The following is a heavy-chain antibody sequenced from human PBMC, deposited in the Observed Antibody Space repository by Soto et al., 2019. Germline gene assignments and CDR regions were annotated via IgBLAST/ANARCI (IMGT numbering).Heavy chain of an antibody. J-gene: IGHJ6*02. Sequence: QVQLVESGGGLVKPGGSLRLSCAASGFTFSDYYMSWIRQAPGNGLEWVSYISSSGSTIYYADSVKGRFTISRDNAKNSLYLQMNSLRAEDTAVYYCARLDGNSYDSSGYYYYYYGMDVWGQGTTVTVSS. CDR1: GFTFSDYY. CDR3: ARLDGNSYDSSGYYYYYYGMDV. V-gene: IGHV3-11*01. D-gene: IGHD3-22*01. CDR2: ISSSGSTI.